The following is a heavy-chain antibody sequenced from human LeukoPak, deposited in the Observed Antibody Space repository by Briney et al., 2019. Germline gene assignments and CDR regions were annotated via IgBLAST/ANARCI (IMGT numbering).Heavy chain of an antibody. CDR2: IYTSGST. J-gene: IGHJ3*02. CDR1: GGSISSYY. Sequence: SETLSLTCSVSGGSISSYYWSWIRQPAGKGLEWIGRIYTSGSTNCNPSLKSRVTMSVGTSKNQFSLKMTSVTAADTAVYYCAREAVPAAISWAAFDIWGQGTMVTVSS. CDR3: AREAVPAAISWAAFDI. D-gene: IGHD2-2*01. V-gene: IGHV4-4*07.